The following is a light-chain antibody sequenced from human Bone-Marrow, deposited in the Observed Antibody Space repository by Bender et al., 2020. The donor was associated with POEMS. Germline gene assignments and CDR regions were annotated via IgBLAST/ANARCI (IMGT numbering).Light chain of an antibody. J-gene: IGLJ1*01. Sequence: QSALTQPASVSGSPGQSITISCTGTGNDVGAYDYVSWYQKYPGKVPKLLIHDVSYRSSGVPDRFSGSKSGTSASLAITGLQAEDEAEYYCCSYGDSSSFYVFGTGTKVTVL. V-gene: IGLV2-14*03. CDR3: CSYGDSSSFYV. CDR2: DVS. CDR1: GNDVGAYDY.